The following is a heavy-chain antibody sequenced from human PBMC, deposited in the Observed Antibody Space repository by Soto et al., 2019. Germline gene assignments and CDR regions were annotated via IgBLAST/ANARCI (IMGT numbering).Heavy chain of an antibody. CDR3: ARGLSGRCLLRLTREKYGMHV. Sequence: PSETLSLTCAVYGGSSSGYYWSWIRRPTVKGLERNGETNHRGSPTSNPSSNSRPPRALDTSQNQCALELSSGTAANTAVYYSARGLSGRCLLRLTREKYGMHVWGQGTTVTVSS. J-gene: IGHJ6*02. D-gene: IGHD3-16*01. V-gene: IGHV4-34*01. CDR1: GGSSSGYY. CDR2: TNHRGSP.